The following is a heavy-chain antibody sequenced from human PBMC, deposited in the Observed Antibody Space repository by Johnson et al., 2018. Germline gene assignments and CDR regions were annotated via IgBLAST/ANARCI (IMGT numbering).Heavy chain of an antibody. CDR3: ARDPPWDNDPFDI. CDR1: GFSFSPYW. Sequence: VQVVQSGGGLVQPGGSLRLSYAASGFSFSPYWMTWVRQAPGKGLEWVANIKQDGSEKYYVDSVKGRFTISRNNAKNSLYLQMNSLRAGDTAVYYCARDPPWDNDPFDIWGQGTMVTVSS. J-gene: IGHJ3*02. D-gene: IGHD1-26*01. V-gene: IGHV3-7*01. CDR2: IKQDGSEK.